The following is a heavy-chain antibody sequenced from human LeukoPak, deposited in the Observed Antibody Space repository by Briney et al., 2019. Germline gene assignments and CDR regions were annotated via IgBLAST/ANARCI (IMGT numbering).Heavy chain of an antibody. CDR2: ISSSSSYI. D-gene: IGHD3-3*01. V-gene: IGHV3-21*01. CDR1: GFTFSSYS. J-gene: IGHJ6*03. CDR3: ARAPLITIFGVVIQGASNYMDV. Sequence: PGGSLRLSCAASGFTFSSYSMNWVRQAPGKGLEWVSSISSSSSYIYYADSVKGRFTISRDNAKNSLYLQMNSLRAEDTAVYYCARAPLITIFGVVIQGASNYMDVWGKGTTVTVSS.